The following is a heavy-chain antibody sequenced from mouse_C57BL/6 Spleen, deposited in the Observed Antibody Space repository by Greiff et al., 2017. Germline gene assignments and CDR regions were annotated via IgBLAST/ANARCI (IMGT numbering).Heavy chain of an antibody. D-gene: IGHD2-4*01. J-gene: IGHJ4*01. CDR3: ASPIYYDYDGYAMDY. CDR1: GFSLTSYG. V-gene: IGHV2-6*03. Sequence: VKLMESGPGLVAPSQSLSITCTVSGFSLTSYGVHWVRQPPGKGLEWLVVIWSDGSTTYNSALKSRLSISKDNSKSQVFLKMNSLQTDDTAMYYCASPIYYDYDGYAMDYWGQGTSVTVSS. CDR2: IWSDGST.